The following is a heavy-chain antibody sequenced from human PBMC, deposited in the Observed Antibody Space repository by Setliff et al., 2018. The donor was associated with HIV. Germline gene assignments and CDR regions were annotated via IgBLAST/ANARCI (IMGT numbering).Heavy chain of an antibody. V-gene: IGHV4-59*11. Sequence: SETLSLTCTVSGDSISSHYWSWIRQPPGKGLEWIGYIYYSGSTIYNPSLNSRVTISVDMSKNRFSLQLSSVTAADTAVYYCARHHGGSYSTQYSFDYWGQGTLVTVSS. CDR1: GDSISSHY. J-gene: IGHJ4*02. CDR3: ARHHGGSYSTQYSFDY. D-gene: IGHD1-26*01. CDR2: IYYSGST.